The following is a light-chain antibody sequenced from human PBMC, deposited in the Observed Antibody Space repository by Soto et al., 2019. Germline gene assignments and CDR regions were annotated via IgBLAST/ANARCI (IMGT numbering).Light chain of an antibody. Sequence: QSALTQPASVSGSPGQSITISCTGTSSDVGGYNYVSWYQQHPGKAPKLMIYDVSNRPSGVSNRFSGSKSGNTASLTISGLQAEDEADYYGSSYTSSSYVVFGGGTKVTVL. V-gene: IGLV2-14*01. CDR1: SSDVGGYNY. CDR2: DVS. CDR3: SSYTSSSYVV. J-gene: IGLJ2*01.